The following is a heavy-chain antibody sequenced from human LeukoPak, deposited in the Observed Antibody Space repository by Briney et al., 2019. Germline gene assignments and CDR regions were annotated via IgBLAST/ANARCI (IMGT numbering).Heavy chain of an antibody. D-gene: IGHD1-14*01. CDR1: GGSISSGGYY. Sequence: SQTLSLTCTVSGGSISSGGYYWSWIRQHPGKGLEWIGYIYYSGSTYYNPSLKSRVTISVDTSKNQISLKLSSVTAADTAVYYCARGVLGTQIDYWGQGTLVTVSS. CDR2: IYYSGST. V-gene: IGHV4-31*03. J-gene: IGHJ4*02. CDR3: ARGVLGTQIDY.